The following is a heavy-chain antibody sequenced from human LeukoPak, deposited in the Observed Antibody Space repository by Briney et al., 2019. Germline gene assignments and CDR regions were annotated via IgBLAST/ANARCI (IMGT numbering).Heavy chain of an antibody. CDR1: RYTFTSYD. CDR2: MNPNSGNT. J-gene: IGHJ4*02. CDR3: ARGRVLRYFDWLLPRAIFDY. Sequence: ASVKVSCKASRYTFTSYDINWVRQATGQGLEWMGWMNPNSGNTGYAQKFQGRVTMIRNTSISTAYMELSSLRSEDTAVYYCARGRVLRYFDWLLPRAIFDYWGQGTLVTVSS. D-gene: IGHD3-9*01. V-gene: IGHV1-8*01.